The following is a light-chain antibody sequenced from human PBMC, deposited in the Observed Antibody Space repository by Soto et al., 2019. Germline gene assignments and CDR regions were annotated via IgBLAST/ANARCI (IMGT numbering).Light chain of an antibody. CDR2: GAS. J-gene: IGKJ1*01. Sequence: EIVLTQSPGTLSLSPGERATLSCRASQSVSSSYLAWYQQKPGQAPRLLIYGASSRATGIPDRFSGSGSGTDFTLTISRLEPEEFAVYYCEQDGSPPRTFGQGNKVEIK. CDR3: EQDGSPPRT. V-gene: IGKV3-20*01. CDR1: QSVSSSY.